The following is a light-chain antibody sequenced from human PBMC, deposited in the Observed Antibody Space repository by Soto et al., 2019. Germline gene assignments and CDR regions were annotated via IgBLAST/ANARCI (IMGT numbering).Light chain of an antibody. J-gene: IGKJ2*01. CDR2: DAS. CDR3: QRYGSSPPHT. V-gene: IGKV3-20*01. CDR1: QSVRNNY. Sequence: EIVLTQSPGTLSLSPREGASHSCRASQSVRNNYLAWYQQKPGQAPRVLIYDASSRATGIPDRFSGSGSGTDFTLTISQLESEDFGVYYCQRYGSSPPHTFGQGTRLEIK.